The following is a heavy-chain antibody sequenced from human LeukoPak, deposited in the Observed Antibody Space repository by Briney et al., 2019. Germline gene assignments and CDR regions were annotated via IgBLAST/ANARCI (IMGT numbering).Heavy chain of an antibody. Sequence: SETLSLTCTVSGGSVSRGAYYWSWIRQPPGKGLEWIGSIYYSGSTYYNPSLKSRVTISVDTSKNQFSLKLSSVTAADTSVYYCARHDYSTNWFDPWGQGTLVTVSS. V-gene: IGHV4-39*01. J-gene: IGHJ5*02. CDR1: GGSVSRGAYY. CDR2: IYYSGST. CDR3: ARHDYSTNWFDP. D-gene: IGHD4-11*01.